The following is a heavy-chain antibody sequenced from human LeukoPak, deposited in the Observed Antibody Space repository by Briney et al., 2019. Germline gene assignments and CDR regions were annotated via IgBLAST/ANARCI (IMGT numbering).Heavy chain of an antibody. V-gene: IGHV4-31*03. D-gene: IGHD1-7*01. CDR3: ARDLTGTTDRYYYYMDV. J-gene: IGHJ6*03. CDR2: IYYSGST. Sequence: LSLTCTVSGGSISSGGYYWSWIRQHPGKGLEWIGYIYYSGSTYYNPSLKSRVTISVDTSKNQFSLKLSSVTAADTAVYYCARDLTGTTDRYYYYMDVWGKGTTVTVSS. CDR1: GGSISSGGYY.